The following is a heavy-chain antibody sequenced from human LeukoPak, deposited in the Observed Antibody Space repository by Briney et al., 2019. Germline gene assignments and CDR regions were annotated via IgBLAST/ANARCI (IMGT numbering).Heavy chain of an antibody. CDR1: GFTFGSYA. Sequence: GGSLRLSCAASGFTFGSYAMSWVRQAPGKGLAWVSAISGSGAGTYYADSVTGRFTISRDNSKNTLYLQMNSLRAEDTAVYYCAKGQLVRGEFDYWGQGTLATVSS. D-gene: IGHD6-6*01. CDR3: AKGQLVRGEFDY. V-gene: IGHV3-23*01. J-gene: IGHJ4*02. CDR2: ISGSGAGT.